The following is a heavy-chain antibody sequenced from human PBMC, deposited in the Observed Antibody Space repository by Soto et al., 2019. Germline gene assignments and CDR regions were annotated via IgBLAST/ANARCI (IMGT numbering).Heavy chain of an antibody. Sequence: PSETLSLTCTVSGGSISSGGFYRSWFRQHPGKGLEWIGYIYYSGSTYYNPSLKSQVTISIDTSKNQFSLRLSSVTAADTAVYYCARAGRWTINMIIVFTPPVYFDYWGQETLVTVSS. CDR1: GGSISSGGFY. CDR2: IYYSGST. V-gene: IGHV4-31*01. D-gene: IGHD3-22*01. CDR3: ARAGRWTINMIIVFTPPVYFDY. J-gene: IGHJ4*02.